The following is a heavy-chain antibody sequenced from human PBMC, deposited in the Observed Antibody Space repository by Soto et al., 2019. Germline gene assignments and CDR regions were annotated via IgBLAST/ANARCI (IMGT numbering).Heavy chain of an antibody. V-gene: IGHV1-18*01. D-gene: IGHD3-22*01. CDR3: ARDTDYYDSSGFGY. CDR2: ISAYNGNT. CDR1: GYTFTSYG. J-gene: IGHJ4*02. Sequence: GXSVKVSCKASGYTFTSYGISWVRQAPVQGLEWMGWISAYNGNTNYAQKLQGRVTMTTDTSTSTAYMELRSLRSDDTAVYYCARDTDYYDSSGFGYWGQGTLVTVSS.